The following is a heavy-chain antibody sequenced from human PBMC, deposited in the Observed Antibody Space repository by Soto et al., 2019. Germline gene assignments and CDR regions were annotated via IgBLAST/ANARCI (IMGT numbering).Heavy chain of an antibody. Sequence: GESLKISCKGFGFSFANYWIAWVRQMPGKGLEWMGIIFPSDSDTRYSPSFQDQVTISADKSISTAYLQWTSLKASDTAIYYCARHGRLISSPQRWLDPWGQGTLVTVSS. D-gene: IGHD3-16*02. CDR3: ARHGRLISSPQRWLDP. J-gene: IGHJ5*02. CDR2: IFPSDSDT. CDR1: GFSFANYW. V-gene: IGHV5-51*01.